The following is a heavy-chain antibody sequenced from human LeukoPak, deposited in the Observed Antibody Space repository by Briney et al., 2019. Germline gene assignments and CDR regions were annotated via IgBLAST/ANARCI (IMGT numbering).Heavy chain of an antibody. Sequence: GSLRLSCAASGFTFSSYEMNWVRQAPGKGLEWIGSVYNSGSTYYNPSLKSRVIVSLAMSQNQFSLRLTSVTAADTAVYYCARDTGQYAPGTPGFTRFDPWGQGALVTVSS. CDR2: VYNSGST. CDR3: ARDTGQYAPGTPGFTRFDP. V-gene: IGHV4-39*07. D-gene: IGHD3-10*01. CDR1: GFTFSSYE. J-gene: IGHJ5*02.